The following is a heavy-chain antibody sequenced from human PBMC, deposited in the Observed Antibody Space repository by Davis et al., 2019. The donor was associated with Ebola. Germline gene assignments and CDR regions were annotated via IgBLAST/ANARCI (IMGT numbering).Heavy chain of an antibody. CDR3: ARGGDYNWFDP. CDR1: GGTFSSYA. D-gene: IGHD4-17*01. J-gene: IGHJ5*02. Sequence: AASVTVSCKASGGTFSSYAISWVRQAPGQGLEWMGGIIPIFGTANYAQKFQGRVTITADESTSTAYMELSSLRSEDTAVYYCARGGDYNWFDPWGQGTLVTVSS. CDR2: IIPIFGTA. V-gene: IGHV1-69*13.